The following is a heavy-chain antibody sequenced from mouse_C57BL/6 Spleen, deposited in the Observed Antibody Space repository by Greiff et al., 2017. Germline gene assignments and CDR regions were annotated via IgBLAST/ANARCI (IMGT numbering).Heavy chain of an antibody. D-gene: IGHD1-1*01. V-gene: IGHV1-9*01. Sequence: VQLQQSGAELMKPGASVKLSCKATGYTFTGYWIEWVKQRPGHGLEWIGEILPGSGSTNYNEKFKGKATFTADTSSNTAYMQLSSLTTEDSAIYYCARGAYYYGSRGYAMDYWGQGTSVTVSS. CDR2: ILPGSGST. J-gene: IGHJ4*01. CDR1: GYTFTGYW. CDR3: ARGAYYYGSRGYAMDY.